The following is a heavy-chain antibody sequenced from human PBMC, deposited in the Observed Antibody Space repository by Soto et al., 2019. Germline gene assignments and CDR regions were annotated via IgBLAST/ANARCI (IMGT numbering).Heavy chain of an antibody. J-gene: IGHJ5*02. V-gene: IGHV3-30*18. Sequence: QVQLVESGGGVVQPGRSLRLSCAASGFTFSTYGRHWVRQAPGKGLEWVAVISYDGRNKYYADSVRGRFTISRDNSKNTLYLQMNSLRAEDTAVYYCAKRWDTVVTPRAGFDPWGQGTLVTVSS. D-gene: IGHD2-21*02. CDR1: GFTFSTYG. CDR3: AKRWDTVVTPRAGFDP. CDR2: ISYDGRNK.